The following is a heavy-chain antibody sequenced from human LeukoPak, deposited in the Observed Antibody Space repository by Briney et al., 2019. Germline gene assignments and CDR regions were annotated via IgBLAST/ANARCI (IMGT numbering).Heavy chain of an antibody. CDR1: GYTFTGYY. D-gene: IGHD2-2*01. CDR3: ARENCCSTSFYLFNDY. V-gene: IGHV1-2*02. Sequence: ASVKVSCKASGYTFTGYYMHWVRQAPGQGLEWMGWSNPNSGGTNYAQKFQGRVTMTRDTSISTAYMELSRLRSDDTAVYYCARENCCSTSFYLFNDYWGQGTLVTVSS. CDR2: SNPNSGGT. J-gene: IGHJ4*02.